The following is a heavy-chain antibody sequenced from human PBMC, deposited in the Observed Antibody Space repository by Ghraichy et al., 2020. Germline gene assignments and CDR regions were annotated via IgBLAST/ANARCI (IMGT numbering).Heavy chain of an antibody. CDR1: GFTFSSYS. CDR3: AREGGRGYCSSTSCYVD. J-gene: IGHJ4*02. D-gene: IGHD2-2*01. CDR2: ISSSSSYI. V-gene: IGHV3-21*01. Sequence: WGSLRLSCAASGFTFSSYSMNWVRQAPGKGLEWVSSISSSSSYIYYADSVKGRFTISRDNAKNSLYLQMNSLRAEDTAVYYCAREGGRGYCSSTSCYVDWGQGTLVTVSS.